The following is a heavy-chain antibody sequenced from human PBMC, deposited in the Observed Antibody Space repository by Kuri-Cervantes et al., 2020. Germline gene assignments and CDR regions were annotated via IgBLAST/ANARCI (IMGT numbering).Heavy chain of an antibody. CDR1: GYTFTSYA. CDR3: ARDIEKGSYGSGSYPDAGRGYYYGVDV. J-gene: IGHJ6*02. CDR2: SNAGNGNT. V-gene: IGHV1-3*02. Sequence: ASVKVSCKASGYTFTSYAMHWVRQAPGQRLEWMGWSNAGNGNTKYSQEFQGRVTITRDTSASTAYMELSSLRSEDMAVYYCARDIEKGSYGSGSYPDAGRGYYYGVDVWGQGTTVTVSS. D-gene: IGHD3-10*01.